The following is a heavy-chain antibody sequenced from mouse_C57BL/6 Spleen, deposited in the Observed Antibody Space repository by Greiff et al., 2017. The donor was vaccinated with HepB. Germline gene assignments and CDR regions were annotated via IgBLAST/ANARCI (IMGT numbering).Heavy chain of an antibody. CDR2: ISDGGSYT. Sequence: DVKLVESGGGLVKPGGSLKLSCAASGFTFSSYAMSWVRQTPEKRLEWVATISDGGSYTYYPDNVKGRFTISRDNAKNNLYLQMSHLKSEDTAMYYCAREELKGFDYWGQGTTLRVSS. CDR3: AREELKGFDY. D-gene: IGHD1-3*01. CDR1: GFTFSSYA. V-gene: IGHV5-4*01. J-gene: IGHJ2*01.